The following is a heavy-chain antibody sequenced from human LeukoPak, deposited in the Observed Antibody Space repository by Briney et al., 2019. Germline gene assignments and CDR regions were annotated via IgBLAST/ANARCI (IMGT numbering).Heavy chain of an antibody. CDR1: GFSFSATG. Sequence: PGGSLRLSCGTSGFSFSATGMHWVRQAPGKALEWLAYIGSDGSKRGYGHSVKGRITISRDNSKDTIYLQMNSLRHDDTALYYCVKEKELFGKNWGQEPLVTVPS. J-gene: IGHJ4*02. CDR2: IGSDGSKR. D-gene: IGHD3-16*01. CDR3: VKEKELFGKN. V-gene: IGHV3-30*02.